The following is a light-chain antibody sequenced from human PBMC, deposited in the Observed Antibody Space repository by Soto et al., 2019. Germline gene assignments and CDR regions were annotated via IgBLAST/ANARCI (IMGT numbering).Light chain of an antibody. Sequence: AIQLTQSPSSLSASVGDRVTITCRASQGFSLALAWYQQKPGKAPKLLIYDASSLESGVPSRFSGSGSGTDFTLTISSLQPEDFATYYCQQTNSTPQTFGQGTKVDIK. CDR3: QQTNSTPQT. CDR1: QGFSLA. J-gene: IGKJ1*01. CDR2: DAS. V-gene: IGKV1-13*02.